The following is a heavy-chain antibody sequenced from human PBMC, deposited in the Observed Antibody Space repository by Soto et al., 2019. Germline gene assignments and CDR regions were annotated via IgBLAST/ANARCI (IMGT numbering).Heavy chain of an antibody. CDR2: IYYSGST. J-gene: IGHJ5*02. CDR1: GGSISSSSYY. V-gene: IGHV4-39*01. CDR3: ARLWNSSGWYWFDP. Sequence: SETLSLTCTVSGGSISSSSYYWGWIRRPPGKGLEWIGSIYYSGSTYYNPSLKSRVTIPVDTSKNQFSLKLSSVTAADTAVYYCARLWNSSGWYWFDPWGQGTLVTVSS. D-gene: IGHD6-19*01.